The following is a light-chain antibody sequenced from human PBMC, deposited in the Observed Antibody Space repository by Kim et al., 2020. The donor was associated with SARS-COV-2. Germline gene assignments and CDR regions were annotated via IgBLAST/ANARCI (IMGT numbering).Light chain of an antibody. J-gene: IGLJ1*01. CDR3: QARVDGTYV. Sequence: SVSPGQTASITCSGDKLENKFTSWFQQKPGQSPVVVLYQDTKRPSGIPERFSGSNSGNTATLTISGALAMDEADYYCQARVDGTYVFGTGTKVTVL. CDR2: QDT. CDR1: KLENKF. V-gene: IGLV3-1*01.